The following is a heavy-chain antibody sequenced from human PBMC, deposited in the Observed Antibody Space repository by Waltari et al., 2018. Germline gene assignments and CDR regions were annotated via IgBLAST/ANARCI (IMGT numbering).Heavy chain of an antibody. CDR1: GFTFSDYV. CDR3: AKDWSSGSLFDY. J-gene: IGHJ4*02. D-gene: IGHD3-22*01. CDR2: ISGSGGFT. Sequence: EVHLLESGGGLVQPGGSLRLSCAVSGFTFSDYVMGWVRQAPGKGLEGVSTISGSGGFTNYADSVKGRFTISRDNLKNTLFLQMDSLRVEDTAVYYCAKDWSSGSLFDYWGQGTLVTVSS. V-gene: IGHV3-23*01.